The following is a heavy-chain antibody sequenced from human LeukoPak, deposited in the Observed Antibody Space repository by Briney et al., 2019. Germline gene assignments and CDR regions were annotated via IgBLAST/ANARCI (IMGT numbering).Heavy chain of an antibody. V-gene: IGHV3-23*01. CDR2: ISGSGGST. D-gene: IGHD4-11*01. CDR3: VKDWGVLPDYSADGFDI. Sequence: GGSLRLSCAASGFTFSSYSMNWVRQAPGKGLEWVSAISGSGGSTYYADSVRDRFAISRDNSQNTLHLQMNILRVEDTAVYYCVKDWGVLPDYSADGFDIWGPGTVVTVSS. J-gene: IGHJ3*02. CDR1: GFTFSSYS.